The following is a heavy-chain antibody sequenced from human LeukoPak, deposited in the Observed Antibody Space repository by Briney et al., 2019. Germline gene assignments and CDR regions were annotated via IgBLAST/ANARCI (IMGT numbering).Heavy chain of an antibody. D-gene: IGHD2-21*02. J-gene: IGHJ6*03. CDR1: GGSIRSGSYY. CDR3: ARTYCGGDCRGYYYHYYMDV. Sequence: SQTLSLTCTVSGGSIRSGSYYWSWIRQPAGKGLEWIGRIYTSGSTNYNPSLKSRVTISVDRSKNQFSLKLSSVTAADTAVYYCARTYCGGDCRGYYYHYYMDVWGKGTTVTISS. CDR2: IYTSGST. V-gene: IGHV4-61*02.